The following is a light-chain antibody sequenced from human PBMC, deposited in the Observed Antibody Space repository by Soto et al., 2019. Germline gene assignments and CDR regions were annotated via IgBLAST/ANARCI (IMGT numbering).Light chain of an antibody. V-gene: IGLV2-14*03. CDR1: SSDVGAYEH. CDR2: DVN. Sequence: ALTQPASVSGSPGQSVTISCTGASSDVGAYEHVSWYQQHPGRAPKLILYDVNNRPSGVSNHFSGSKSGNTASLVISGLQANDEADYYCSSYSTTNILVFGSGTKVTVL. J-gene: IGLJ1*01. CDR3: SSYSTTNILV.